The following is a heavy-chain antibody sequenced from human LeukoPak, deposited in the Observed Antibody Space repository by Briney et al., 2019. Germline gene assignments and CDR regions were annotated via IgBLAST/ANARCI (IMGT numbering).Heavy chain of an antibody. Sequence: PSETLSLTCTVSGYSISSGYYWGWIRQPPGKGLEWIGYIYYSGSTNYNPSLKSRVTISVDTSKNQFSLKLSSVTAADTAVYYCARAALTYYYGSGSYGNWFDPWGQGTLVTVSS. CDR2: IYYSGST. CDR3: ARAALTYYYGSGSYGNWFDP. D-gene: IGHD3-10*01. V-gene: IGHV4-61*01. J-gene: IGHJ5*02. CDR1: GYSISSGYY.